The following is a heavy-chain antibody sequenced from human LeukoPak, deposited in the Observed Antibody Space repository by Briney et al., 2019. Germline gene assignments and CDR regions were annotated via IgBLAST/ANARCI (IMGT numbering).Heavy chain of an antibody. V-gene: IGHV3-21*01. CDR3: ARGDIVVVPAAIVDY. CDR1: GFTFSSYN. D-gene: IGHD2-2*02. CDR2: ISSSSIYI. J-gene: IGHJ4*02. Sequence: GGSLRLSCAASGFTFSSYNMNWVRQAPGKGLEWVSCISSSSIYIYYADSVKGRFTISRDNAKNTLYLQMNSLRAEDTAVYYCARGDIVVVPAAIVDYWGQGTLVTVSS.